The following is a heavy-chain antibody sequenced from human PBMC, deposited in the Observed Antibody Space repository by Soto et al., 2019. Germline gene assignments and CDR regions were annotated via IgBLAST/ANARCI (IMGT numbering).Heavy chain of an antibody. CDR3: VRDYYERGASYFIGYGMDV. J-gene: IGHJ6*02. Sequence: AESRTRTCVASGVNVSTYGNHGVWNVPRTGLMWVSRIQVDGSTTRYAGSVQGRFTIYRDNAKDTLYLQMVGVRAEDTAVYYCVRDYYERGASYFIGYGMDVRGPGTTVT. V-gene: IGHV3-74*01. D-gene: IGHD3-22*01. CDR1: GVNVSTYG. CDR2: IQVDGSTT.